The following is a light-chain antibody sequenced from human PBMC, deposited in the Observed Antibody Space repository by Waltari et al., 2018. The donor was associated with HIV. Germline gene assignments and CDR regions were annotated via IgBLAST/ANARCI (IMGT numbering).Light chain of an antibody. CDR1: QGISNY. Sequence: IRMTLSPSLLSASVGYRGTITCRASQGISNYFAWYQQKPGKIPTLLIYTASTLQSGVPSRFSGSGSGTDFTLTISSLQPEDVATYYCQKYNSAPRTFGQGTKVEIK. CDR3: QKYNSAPRT. J-gene: IGKJ1*01. CDR2: TAS. V-gene: IGKV1-27*01.